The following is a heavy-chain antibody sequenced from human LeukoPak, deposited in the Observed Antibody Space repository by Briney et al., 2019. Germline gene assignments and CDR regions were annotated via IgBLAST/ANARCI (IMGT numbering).Heavy chain of an antibody. D-gene: IGHD3-3*01. CDR2: ISYDGSNK. J-gene: IGHJ4*02. CDR1: GFTFSSYA. V-gene: IGHV3-30-3*01. CDR3: ARERSVTIFGVAFDY. Sequence: GGSLRLSCAASGFTFSSYAMHWVRQAPGKGLEWVAVISYDGSNKYYADSVKGRFTISRDNSKNTLYLQMNSLRAEDTAVYYCARERSVTIFGVAFDYWGQGTLVTVSS.